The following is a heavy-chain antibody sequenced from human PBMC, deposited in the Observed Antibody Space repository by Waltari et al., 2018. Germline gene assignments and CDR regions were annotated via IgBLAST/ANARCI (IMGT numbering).Heavy chain of an antibody. Sequence: QVQLQESGPGLVKPSETLSLTCTVSGGSISSYYWSWFRQPPGKGLEWIGYIYYSGSTNYNPSLKSRVTISVDTSKNQFSLKLSSVTAADTAVYYCARGDSGFLPFDYWGQGTLVTVSS. CDR1: GGSISSYY. CDR2: IYYSGST. V-gene: IGHV4-59*01. CDR3: ARGDSGFLPFDY. J-gene: IGHJ4*02. D-gene: IGHD3-10*01.